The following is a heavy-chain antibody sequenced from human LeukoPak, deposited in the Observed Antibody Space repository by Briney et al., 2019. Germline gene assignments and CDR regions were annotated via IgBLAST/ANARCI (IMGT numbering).Heavy chain of an antibody. Sequence: GGSLRLSCAASGFTFSSYGMPWVRQAPGKGLEWVAVISYDGSNKYYADSVKGRFTISRDNSKNTLYLQMNSLRAEDTAVYYCAKDKLSDSSGYYVSYFDYWGQGTLVTVSS. J-gene: IGHJ4*02. CDR1: GFTFSSYG. CDR2: ISYDGSNK. V-gene: IGHV3-30*18. D-gene: IGHD3-22*01. CDR3: AKDKLSDSSGYYVSYFDY.